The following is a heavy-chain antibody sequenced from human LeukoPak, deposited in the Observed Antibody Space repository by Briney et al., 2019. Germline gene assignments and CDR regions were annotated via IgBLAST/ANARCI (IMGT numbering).Heavy chain of an antibody. V-gene: IGHV1-18*01. Sequence: GASVKVSCKASGYTFTSYGISWVRQAPGQGLEWMGWISAYNGNTNYAQKLQGRVTMTTDTSTSTAYMELRSLRSDDTAVYYCATTLGYSSSWYGGENWFDPWGQGTLVNVSS. CDR1: GYTFTSYG. J-gene: IGHJ5*02. D-gene: IGHD6-13*01. CDR3: ATTLGYSSSWYGGENWFDP. CDR2: ISAYNGNT.